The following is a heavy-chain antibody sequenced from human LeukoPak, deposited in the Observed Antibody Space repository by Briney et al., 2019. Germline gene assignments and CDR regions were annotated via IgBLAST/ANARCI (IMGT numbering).Heavy chain of an antibody. Sequence: GASVQDSCQASGYTFTRYDFHWVRQATGQGLEWMGWMNPNSGNTGYAQKFQGRVTMTRNTSISTAYMELSSLRSEDTHVYYCARRGINYYYYYMDVWGKGTTVTVSS. D-gene: IGHD3-10*01. J-gene: IGHJ6*03. CDR3: ARRGINYYYYYMDV. CDR2: MNPNSGNT. V-gene: IGHV1-8*01. CDR1: GYTFTRYD.